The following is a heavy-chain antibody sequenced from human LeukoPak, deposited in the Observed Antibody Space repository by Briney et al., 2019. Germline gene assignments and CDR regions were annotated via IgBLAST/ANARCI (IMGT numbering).Heavy chain of an antibody. Sequence: PSETLSLTRAVSGGSISSTNWWSCVRQPPGKGLEWIGEINHSGSTNYNPSLKSRVTLSVDKSNNQFSLKLSSVTAADTAIYYCARARKENYYDSSGRWFDRWGQGTLVTVSS. CDR2: INHSGST. J-gene: IGHJ5*02. D-gene: IGHD3-22*01. CDR1: GGSISSTNW. CDR3: ARARKENYYDSSGRWFDR. V-gene: IGHV4-4*02.